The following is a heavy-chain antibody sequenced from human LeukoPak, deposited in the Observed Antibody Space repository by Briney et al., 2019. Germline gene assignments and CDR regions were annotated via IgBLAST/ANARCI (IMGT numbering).Heavy chain of an antibody. CDR2: INPNSGGT. CDR3: ARGGSSSWYSYNWFDP. V-gene: IGHV1-2*02. D-gene: IGHD6-13*01. CDR1: GYTFTDYY. J-gene: IGHJ5*02. Sequence: AASVKVSCKASGYTFTDYYMHWVRQAPGQGLEWMGWINPNSGGTNYAQKFQGRVTMTRDTSISTAYMELSRLRSDDTAVYYCARGGSSSWYSYNWFDPWGQGTLVTVSS.